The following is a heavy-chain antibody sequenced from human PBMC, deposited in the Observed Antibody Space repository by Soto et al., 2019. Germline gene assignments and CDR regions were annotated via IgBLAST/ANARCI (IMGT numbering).Heavy chain of an antibody. Sequence: EVQLVESGGGLVQPGGSLRLSCVASGFSFSSYLMSWVRQAPGKGLEWVANIKEDGSEKYYVESVKGRFTISRDNAKNSLYLQVNNLRAEDTAVYYCARPRFRGMDVWGQGTTVTVSS. J-gene: IGHJ6*02. D-gene: IGHD3-10*01. CDR3: ARPRFRGMDV. CDR2: IKEDGSEK. CDR1: GFSFSSYL. V-gene: IGHV3-7*03.